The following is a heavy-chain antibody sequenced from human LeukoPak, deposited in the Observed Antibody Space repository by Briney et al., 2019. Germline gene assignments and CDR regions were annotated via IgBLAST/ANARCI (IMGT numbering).Heavy chain of an antibody. V-gene: IGHV3-73*01. CDR3: ARDLEVVVAATLRSPSWFDP. Sequence: GGSLRLSCAVSGFTFSGSAMHWVRQASGKGLEWIGRIRGKANSYATAYAASLKGRFTISRDDSQNTAYLQMNSLKTEDTAVYYCARDLEVVVAATLRSPSWFDPWGQGTLVTVSS. CDR2: IRGKANSYAT. J-gene: IGHJ5*02. CDR1: GFTFSGSA. D-gene: IGHD2-15*01.